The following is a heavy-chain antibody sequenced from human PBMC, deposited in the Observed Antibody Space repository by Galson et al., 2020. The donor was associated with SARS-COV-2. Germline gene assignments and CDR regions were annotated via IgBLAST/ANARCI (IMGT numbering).Heavy chain of an antibody. CDR2: ISHSGVT. D-gene: IGHD4-17*01. Sequence: SETLSLTCAVSGTSISSGSYSWNWIRQPPGKGLEWFGYISHSGVTYYNPSLKSRFTISGDRSKNQFSLRLSSVTAADTAVYYCARLHYGEYAPGAFDIWGPGTRVTVAS. J-gene: IGHJ3*02. CDR3: ARLHYGEYAPGAFDI. V-gene: IGHV4-30-2*01. CDR1: GTSISSGSYS.